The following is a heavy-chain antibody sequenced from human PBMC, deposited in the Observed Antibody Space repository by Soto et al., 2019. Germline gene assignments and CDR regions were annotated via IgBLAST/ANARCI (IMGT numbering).Heavy chain of an antibody. D-gene: IGHD5-18*01. CDR2: ISISSTYT. J-gene: IGHJ2*01. CDR3: ARDLGGYSSRFDL. Sequence: EVQLVESGGGLVKPGRSLRLSCAASGFTFSTYGMNWDRQAPGKGLEWVSAISISSTYTYYADSLKGRFTISRDNAKNSLFLQMNSLRTEDTAVYYCARDLGGYSSRFDLWGRGTLVTGSS. CDR1: GFTFSTYG. V-gene: IGHV3-21*01.